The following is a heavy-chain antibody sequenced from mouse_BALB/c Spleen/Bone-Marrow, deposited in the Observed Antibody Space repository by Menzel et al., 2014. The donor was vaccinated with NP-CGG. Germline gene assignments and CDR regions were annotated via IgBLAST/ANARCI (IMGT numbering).Heavy chain of an antibody. Sequence: VQLQQSGAELVEPGASVKLSCTASGFNIKDTYMHWVKQRPEQGLEWIGRIDPANVNTKYDPKFQGKATITADTSSNTAYLQPSSLTSEDTAVYYCASYVYGYYFDYWGQGTTLTVSS. CDR2: IDPANVNT. CDR3: ASYVYGYYFDY. V-gene: IGHV14-3*02. CDR1: GFNIKDTY. J-gene: IGHJ2*01. D-gene: IGHD1-1*01.